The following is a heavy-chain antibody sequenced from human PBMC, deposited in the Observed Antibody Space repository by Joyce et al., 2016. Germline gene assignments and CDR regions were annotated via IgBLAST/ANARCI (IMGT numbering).Heavy chain of an antibody. CDR3: ARRAYYESDGWFDP. CDR2: MSPGDPDI. V-gene: IGHV5-51*01. Sequence: EVQLVQSGAEVKKPGESLKISCKTSGYRFTTYWIGWVRQMPGKGPEWVGTMSPGDPDIRYSPSFEGQVTMSADISITTAYLEWSSLKASDATIYYCARRAYYESDGWFDPWGQETLVTVSS. D-gene: IGHD3-22*01. CDR1: GYRFTTYW. J-gene: IGHJ5*02.